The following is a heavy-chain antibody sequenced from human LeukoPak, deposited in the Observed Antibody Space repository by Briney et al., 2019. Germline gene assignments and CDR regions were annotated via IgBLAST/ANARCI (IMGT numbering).Heavy chain of an antibody. J-gene: IGHJ4*02. V-gene: IGHV4-39*01. CDR2: IYYSGST. CDR1: GGSISSGSYY. D-gene: IGHD6-13*01. Sequence: SETLSLTCTVSGGSISSGSYYWGWIRQPPGKGLEWIGSIYYSGSTYYNPSLKSRVTISVDTSKNQFSLKLSSVTAADTAVYYCARHESYSSSWSRFYFDYWGREPWSPSPQ. CDR3: ARHESYSSSWSRFYFDY.